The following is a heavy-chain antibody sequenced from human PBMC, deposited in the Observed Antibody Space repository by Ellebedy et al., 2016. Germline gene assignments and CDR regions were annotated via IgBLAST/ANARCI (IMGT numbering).Heavy chain of an antibody. CDR2: VTPTDEVT. V-gene: IGHV3-23*01. J-gene: IGHJ4*02. CDR1: GFTFSSYA. CDR3: AKGRTALTLTGYQPNHYFDS. D-gene: IGHD3-9*01. Sequence: GGSLRLSXAASGFTFSSYAMSWVRQAPGKGLEWAATVTPTDEVTYYADSVMGRFSISRDNSKSMVFLQMNNLRAEDTAFYFCAKGRTALTLTGYQPNHYFDSWGQGALVTVSS.